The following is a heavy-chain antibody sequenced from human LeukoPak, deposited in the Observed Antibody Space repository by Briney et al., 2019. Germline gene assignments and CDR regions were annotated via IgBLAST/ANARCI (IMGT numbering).Heavy chain of an antibody. J-gene: IGHJ4*02. D-gene: IGHD3-16*01. CDR1: GGSISSYY. CDR3: ARAWFGYFDY. Sequence: SETLSLTCTVSGGSISSYYWSWIRQPPGKGLECIGYIYYSGSTNYNPSLKSRVTISVDTSKNQFSLKLSSVTAADTAVYYCARAWFGYFDYWGQGTLVTVSS. V-gene: IGHV4-59*01. CDR2: IYYSGST.